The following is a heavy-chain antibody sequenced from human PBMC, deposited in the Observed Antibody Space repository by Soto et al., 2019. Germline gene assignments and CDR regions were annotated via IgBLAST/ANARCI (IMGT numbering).Heavy chain of an antibody. CDR1: GGTFSSYT. J-gene: IGHJ3*02. CDR3: ARESVVPAAMGYAFDI. D-gene: IGHD2-2*01. V-gene: IGHV1-69*04. Sequence: SVTVSCKASGGTFSSYTIIWVRQAPGQGLEWMGRIIPILGIANYAQKFQGRVTITADKSTSTAYMELSSLRSEDTAVYYCARESVVPAAMGYAFDIWGQGTMVTVS. CDR2: IIPILGIA.